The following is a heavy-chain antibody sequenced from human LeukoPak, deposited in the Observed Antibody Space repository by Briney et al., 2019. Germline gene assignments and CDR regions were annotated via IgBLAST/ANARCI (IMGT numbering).Heavy chain of an antibody. D-gene: IGHD6-13*01. CDR1: GGSISSGSYY. CDR2: IYTSGST. Sequence: SETLSLTCTVSGGSISSGSYYWSWIRQPAGKGLEWIGHIYTSGSTNYNPSLKSRVTISVDTSKNQFSLQLNSVTPEDTAVYYCARGQQLGDNNWFDPWGQGTLVTVSS. CDR3: ARGQQLGDNNWFDP. V-gene: IGHV4-61*09. J-gene: IGHJ5*02.